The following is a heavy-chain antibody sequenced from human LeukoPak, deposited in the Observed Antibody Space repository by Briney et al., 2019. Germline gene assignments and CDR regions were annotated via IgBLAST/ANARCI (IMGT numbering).Heavy chain of an antibody. CDR2: ISGSGGST. J-gene: IGHJ4*02. CDR3: ANAARGESSGWDFDY. CDR1: GFTLSSYA. V-gene: IGHV3-23*01. D-gene: IGHD6-19*01. Sequence: HPGGSLRLSCAASGFTLSSYAMSWVRQAPGKGLEWVSAISGSGGSTYYADSVKGRFTISRDNSKNTLYLQMNSLRAEDTAVYYCANAARGESSGWDFDYWGQGTLVTVSS.